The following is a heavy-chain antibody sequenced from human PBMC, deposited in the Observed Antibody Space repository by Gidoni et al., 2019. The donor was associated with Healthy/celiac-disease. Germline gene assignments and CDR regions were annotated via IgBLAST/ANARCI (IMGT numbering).Heavy chain of an antibody. Sequence: QVQLVQSGAEVKKPGASVKVSCKASGYTFTGYYMHWVRQAPGQGLEWMGRINPNSGGTNYAQKVKGRVTMTRDTSISTAYMELSRLRSDDTAVYYCASPLKGDAFDIWGQGTMVTVSS. CDR1: GYTFTGYY. V-gene: IGHV1-2*06. CDR3: ASPLKGDAFDI. CDR2: INPNSGGT. J-gene: IGHJ3*02.